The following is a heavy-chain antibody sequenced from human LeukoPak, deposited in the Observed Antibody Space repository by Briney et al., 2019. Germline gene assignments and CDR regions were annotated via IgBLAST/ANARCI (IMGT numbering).Heavy chain of an antibody. J-gene: IGHJ4*02. CDR3: ARDGEGAAPGGFDY. D-gene: IGHD1-26*01. V-gene: IGHV3-30*02. CDR2: IRFDGSNY. CDR1: GFSFSSYG. Sequence: GGSLRLSCAASGFSFSSYGMHWVRQAPGKGLEWVAFIRFDGSNYYYADSVKGRFTISRDNAKNSLYLQMNSLRAEDTAFYYCARDGEGAAPGGFDYWGQGTLVTVSS.